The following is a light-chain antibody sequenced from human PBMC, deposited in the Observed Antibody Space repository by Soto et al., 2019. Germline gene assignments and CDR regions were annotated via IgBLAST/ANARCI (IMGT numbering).Light chain of an antibody. CDR2: NNN. Sequence: QSVLTQPPSVSGAPGQRVTVACTGSSSNIGAGYDVHWYQQLPGTAPKLLICNNNNRPSGVPDRFSRSKSVTSASLAITGLQAEDEADYYCQSYDTSLSAYVFGTGTKLTVL. CDR3: QSYDTSLSAYV. CDR1: SSNIGAGYD. V-gene: IGLV1-40*01. J-gene: IGLJ1*01.